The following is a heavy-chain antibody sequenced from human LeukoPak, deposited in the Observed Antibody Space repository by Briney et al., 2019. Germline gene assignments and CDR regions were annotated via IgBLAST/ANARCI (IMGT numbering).Heavy chain of an antibody. V-gene: IGHV3-23*01. CDR2: ISGSGGST. D-gene: IGHD3-22*01. J-gene: IGHJ4*02. CDR1: RFTFTTSA. CDR3: AKAVVSGSSSLLFFDY. Sequence: RPGGSLRLSCAASRFTFTTSAMSWVRQAPGEGLEWVSTISGSGGSTYYADSVKGRFTLSRDNSKSTLYLEMNSLRPEDTAVYYCAKAVVSGSSSLLFFDYWGQGILVTVSS.